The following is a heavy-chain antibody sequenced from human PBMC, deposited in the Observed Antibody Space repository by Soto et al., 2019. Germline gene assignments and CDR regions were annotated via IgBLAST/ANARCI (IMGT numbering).Heavy chain of an antibody. CDR3: ARDPGYYGSGVN. CDR1: GGTFSSYT. J-gene: IGHJ4*02. Sequence: QVQLVQSGAEVKKPGSSVKVSCKASGGTFSSYTISWVRQAPGQGLEWMGRIIPILGIANYAQKFQGRVTITAAKSTSTAYMELSSLRSEDTAVYYCARDPGYYGSGVNWGQGTLVTVSS. D-gene: IGHD3-10*01. CDR2: IIPILGIA. V-gene: IGHV1-69*08.